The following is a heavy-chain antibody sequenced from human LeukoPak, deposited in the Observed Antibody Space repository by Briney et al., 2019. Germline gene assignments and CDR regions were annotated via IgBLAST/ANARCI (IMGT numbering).Heavy chain of an antibody. V-gene: IGHV4-34*01. CDR1: GGSFSGYY. CDR3: ARDAFDI. Sequence: PSETLSLTCAVSGGSFSGYYWNWIRQPPGKGLEWIGEINHSGSTNYNPSLKSRVTISVDTSKNQFSLKLSSVTAADTAVYYCARDAFDIWGQGTMVTVSS. CDR2: INHSGST. J-gene: IGHJ3*02.